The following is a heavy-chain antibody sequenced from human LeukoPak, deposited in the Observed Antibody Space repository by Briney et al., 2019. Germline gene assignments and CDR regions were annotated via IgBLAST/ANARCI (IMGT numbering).Heavy chain of an antibody. Sequence: ASVKVSCKASGGTFSSYAISWVRQAPGQGLEWMGGIIPIFGTANYAQKFQGRVTITADESTSTAYMELSSLRSEDTAVYYCARGAGYSYAPAYWGQGTLVTVSS. J-gene: IGHJ4*02. CDR2: IIPIFGTA. CDR1: GGTFSSYA. D-gene: IGHD5-18*01. V-gene: IGHV1-69*13. CDR3: ARGAGYSYAPAY.